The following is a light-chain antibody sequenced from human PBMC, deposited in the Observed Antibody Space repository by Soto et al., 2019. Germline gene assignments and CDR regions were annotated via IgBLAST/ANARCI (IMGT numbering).Light chain of an antibody. Sequence: QSVLTQPPSVSAAPGQTVTISCSGSSSNIGNNYVSWYQHLPGTAPKLLIYDNNERPSGIPDRFSGSKSGTSATLGITGLQTGDEVDYYCGTWDTSLSAVVFGGGTKLTVL. J-gene: IGLJ2*01. CDR2: DNN. CDR1: SSNIGNNY. CDR3: GTWDTSLSAVV. V-gene: IGLV1-51*01.